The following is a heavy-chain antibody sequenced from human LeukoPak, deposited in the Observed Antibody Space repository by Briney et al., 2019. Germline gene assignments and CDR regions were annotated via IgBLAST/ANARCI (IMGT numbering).Heavy chain of an antibody. J-gene: IGHJ4*02. CDR3: ATLTTSDFWTGLAPVDFDY. D-gene: IGHD3/OR15-3a*01. Sequence: GGSLRLPCAASGFTFSIYSMHWVRQAPGKGLEWVAVISNAATNKYYADSVKGRFTISRDNSKNTMDLQMNSLRAEDTAVYYCATLTTSDFWTGLAPVDFDYWGQGTLVTVSS. CDR1: GFTFSIYS. CDR2: ISNAATNK. V-gene: IGHV3-30*01.